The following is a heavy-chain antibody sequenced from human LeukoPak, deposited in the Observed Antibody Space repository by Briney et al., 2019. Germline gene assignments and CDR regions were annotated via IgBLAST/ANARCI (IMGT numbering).Heavy chain of an antibody. D-gene: IGHD3-22*01. Sequence: GGSLRLSCAASGFTFSNYAMSWVRQTPGKGLEWVSAISGSGGSTYYADSVKGRFTISRDNSKNTLYLQMNSLRAEDTAVYYCAKSLRVVVHTFDYWGQGTLVTVSS. CDR3: AKSLRVVVHTFDY. CDR1: GFTFSNYA. CDR2: ISGSGGST. J-gene: IGHJ4*02. V-gene: IGHV3-23*01.